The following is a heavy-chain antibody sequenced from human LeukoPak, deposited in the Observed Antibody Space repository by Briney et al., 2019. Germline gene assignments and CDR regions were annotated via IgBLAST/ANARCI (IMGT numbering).Heavy chain of an antibody. V-gene: IGHV3-21*01. CDR1: GFTFSSYS. Sequence: GGSLRLSCAASGFTFSSYSMNWVRQAPGKGLEWVSSISSSSSYIYYADSVKGRFTISRDNSKNTLYLQMNSLRAEDTAVYYCAELGITMIGGVWGKGTTVTISS. J-gene: IGHJ6*04. D-gene: IGHD3-10*02. CDR2: ISSSSSYI. CDR3: AELGITMIGGV.